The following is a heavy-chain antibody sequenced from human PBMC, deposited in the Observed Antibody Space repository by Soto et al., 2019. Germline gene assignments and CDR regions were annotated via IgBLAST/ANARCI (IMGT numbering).Heavy chain of an antibody. CDR3: ARDIVGQGMSFWY. CDR2: INKRGST. Sequence: QVQLQEWGPGLVKPSETLSLTCTVSGDSISSYYWNWIRQSPGKGLEWIGYINKRGSTNYNPSLKSRVTISVDTSTNLFSLNLKSASAADTAVYYCARDIVGQGMSFWYWGQGRLVTVSS. V-gene: IGHV4-59*01. CDR1: GDSISSYY. J-gene: IGHJ4*02. D-gene: IGHD1-26*01.